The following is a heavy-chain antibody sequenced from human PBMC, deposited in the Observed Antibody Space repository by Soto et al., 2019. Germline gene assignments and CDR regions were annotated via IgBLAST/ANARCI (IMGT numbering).Heavy chain of an antibody. D-gene: IGHD5-12*01. CDR1: GGSIISSNW. CDR3: ARRYSGYAIDYDRDV. V-gene: IGHV4-4*03. CDR2: IYHRGSS. Sequence: PPATVSLTPAVPGGSIISSNWWRSVRQPPGKGLEWIWEIYHRGSSNYNPPLKSRVTISVDKTKNQFSLKLSSVAAADTAVCYCARRYSGYAIDYDRDVWGQGTTVTVSS. J-gene: IGHJ6*02.